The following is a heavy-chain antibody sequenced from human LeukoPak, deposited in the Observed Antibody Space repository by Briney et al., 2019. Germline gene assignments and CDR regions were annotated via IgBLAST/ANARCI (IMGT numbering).Heavy chain of an antibody. V-gene: IGHV3-23*01. J-gene: IGHJ4*02. CDR3: AKDLTYYYDSTGYYFDY. CDR2: ISGSGGTT. CDR1: GFTFSSYA. D-gene: IGHD3-22*01. Sequence: GGSLRLSCVASGFTFSSYAMSWVRQAPGKGLEWVSGISGSGGTTYYADSVKGRFTISRDNSKNTLYLQLNSLRAEDTAIYYCAKDLTYYYDSTGYYFDYWGQGTLVTVSS.